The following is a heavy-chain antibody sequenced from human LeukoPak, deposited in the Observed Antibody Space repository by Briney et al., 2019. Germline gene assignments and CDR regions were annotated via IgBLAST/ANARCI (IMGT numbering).Heavy chain of an antibody. CDR1: GFTFSSYA. CDR2: ISGSGGST. V-gene: IGHV3-23*01. CDR3: AKCLGGGDCYPVD. D-gene: IGHD2-21*02. Sequence: GGSLRLSCAASGFTFSSYAMNWVRQAPGKGLEWVSAISGSGGSTYYADSVKGRFTISRDNSKNTLYLQMNSLRAEDTAVYYCAKCLGGGDCYPVDWGQGTLVTVSS. J-gene: IGHJ4*02.